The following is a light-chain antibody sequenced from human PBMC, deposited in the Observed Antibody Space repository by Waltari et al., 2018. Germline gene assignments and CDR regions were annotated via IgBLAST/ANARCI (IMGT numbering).Light chain of an antibody. V-gene: IGLV1-47*01. CDR3: AAWDNSLSGPA. CDR2: RND. Sequence: QSVLTQPPSASGTPGQRVTISCSGSSSNIGSNYVYWYQQPPGTAPKLLIYRNDHRPSGVPDRCSGSKTGTSASLAISVLRSEDEADYYCAAWDNSLSGPAFGGGTKMTVL. CDR1: SSNIGSNY. J-gene: IGLJ2*01.